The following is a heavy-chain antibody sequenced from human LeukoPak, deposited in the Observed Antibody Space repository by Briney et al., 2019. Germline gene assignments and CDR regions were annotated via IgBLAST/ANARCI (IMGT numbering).Heavy chain of an antibody. CDR2: ISSSSSYI. Sequence: KSGGSLRLSCAASGFTFSSYSMTWVRQAPGKGLEWVSSISSSSSYIYYADSVKGRFSISRDNAKNSLYLQMNSLRAEDTAVYYCARDRIIYGDYGDAFDIWGQGTMVTVSS. D-gene: IGHD4-17*01. CDR1: GFTFSSYS. V-gene: IGHV3-21*01. J-gene: IGHJ3*02. CDR3: ARDRIIYGDYGDAFDI.